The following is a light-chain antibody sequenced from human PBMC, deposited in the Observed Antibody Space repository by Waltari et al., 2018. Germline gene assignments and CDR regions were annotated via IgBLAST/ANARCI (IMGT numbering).Light chain of an antibody. V-gene: IGKV3-15*01. CDR1: ESVSSN. J-gene: IGKJ5*01. CDR2: DVS. CDR3: QQYNKWPPIT. Sequence: EIVMTQSPATLSVSLGERVTLSCRASESVSSNIAWYQQKPGQVPRLVMYDVSTRATGIPARFRSSGSGTGFTLTISSLQSEDFAVYYCQQYNKWPPITFGQGTRLEIK.